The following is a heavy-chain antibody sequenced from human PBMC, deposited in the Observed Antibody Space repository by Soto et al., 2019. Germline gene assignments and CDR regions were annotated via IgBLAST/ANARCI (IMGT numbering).Heavy chain of an antibody. J-gene: IGHJ6*02. D-gene: IGHD3-22*01. V-gene: IGHV3-33*01. CDR3: ARENYYDSSGYYDYYYYGMDV. CDR1: GFTFSSYG. CDR2: LCFDGSNK. Sequence: GGSLRLSCAASGFTFSSYGMHWVRQAPGKGLEGVAVLCFDGSNKNYADSVKGRFTISRDNSKNTLYLQMNSLRAEDTAVYYCARENYYDSSGYYDYYYYGMDVWGQGTTVTVSS.